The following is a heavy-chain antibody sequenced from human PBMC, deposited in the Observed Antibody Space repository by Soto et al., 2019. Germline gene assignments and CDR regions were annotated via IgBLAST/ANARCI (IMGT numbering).Heavy chain of an antibody. CDR3: ARQLSLRSSYYFDY. CDR1: SGSIRSYY. J-gene: IGHJ4*02. Sequence: PSETLSLTCTVSSGSIRSYYLGWIRQPPGKGLEWIGYIYYSGSTNYNPSLKSRVTISVDTSKNQFSLKLSSVTAADTAVYYCARQLSLRSSYYFDYWGQGTLVTVSS. V-gene: IGHV4-59*08. D-gene: IGHD5-12*01. CDR2: IYYSGST.